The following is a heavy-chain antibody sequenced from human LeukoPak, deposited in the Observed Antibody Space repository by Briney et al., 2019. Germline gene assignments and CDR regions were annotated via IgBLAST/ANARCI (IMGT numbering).Heavy chain of an antibody. V-gene: IGHV3-30*03. CDR1: GFTFSIYG. Sequence: GGSLRLSCAASGFTFSIYGMHWVRQAPGKGLEWVALIKNGGSDEHYADSVKGRFTISRDNSKNTLYLQMNSLRAEDTAVYYCARYCSGCYRGLDYWGQGTLATVSS. J-gene: IGHJ4*02. CDR3: ARYCSGCYRGLDY. CDR2: IKNGGSDE. D-gene: IGHD2-15*01.